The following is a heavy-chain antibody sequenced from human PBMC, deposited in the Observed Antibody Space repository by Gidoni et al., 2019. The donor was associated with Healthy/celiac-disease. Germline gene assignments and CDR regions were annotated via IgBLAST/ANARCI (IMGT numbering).Heavy chain of an antibody. D-gene: IGHD3-10*01. Sequence: EVQLVESGGGLVQPVGSLRLSCASSGFTFSSYSMNLVRQAPGKGLECVSYISSSSSTIYYADYVKGRFTISRDNAKNSLYLQMNSLRDEDTAVYYCARGDHYYGAGSYYKGFDYWGQGTLVTVSS. V-gene: IGHV3-48*02. CDR2: ISSSSSTI. CDR3: ARGDHYYGAGSYYKGFDY. CDR1: GFTFSSYS. J-gene: IGHJ4*02.